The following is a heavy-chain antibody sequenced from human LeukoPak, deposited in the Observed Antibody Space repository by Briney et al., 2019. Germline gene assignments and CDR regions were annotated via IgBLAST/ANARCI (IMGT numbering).Heavy chain of an antibody. CDR3: ARDRDSSSWYDY. V-gene: IGHV1-2*02. J-gene: IGHJ4*02. CDR2: INPNSGGT. CDR1: GYTFTGYY. D-gene: IGHD6-13*01. Sequence: ASVKVSCKASGYTFTGYYMHWVRQAPGQGLEWVGWINPNSGGTNYAQKFQGRVTMTRDTSISTAYMELSRLRSDDTAVYYCARDRDSSSWYDYWGQGTLVTVSS.